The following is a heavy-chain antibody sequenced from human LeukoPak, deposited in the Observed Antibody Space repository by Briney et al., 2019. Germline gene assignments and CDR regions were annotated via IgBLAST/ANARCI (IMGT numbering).Heavy chain of an antibody. D-gene: IGHD4-17*01. J-gene: IGHJ2*01. CDR2: VSSSSSYT. CDR1: GFTFSDYY. V-gene: IGHV3-11*05. CDR3: AREGYGDPAYWYFDL. Sequence: GGSLRLSCAASGFTFSDYYMSWIRQAPGKGLEWVSYVSSSSSYTNYADSVKGRFTISRDNAKNSLYLQMNSLRAEDTAVYYCAREGYGDPAYWYFDLWGRGTLVTVSS.